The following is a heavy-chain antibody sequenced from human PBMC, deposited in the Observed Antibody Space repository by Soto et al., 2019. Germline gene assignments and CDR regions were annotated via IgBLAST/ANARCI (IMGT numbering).Heavy chain of an antibody. Sequence: QVQLVQSGAEVKKPGSSVKVSCKASVGTFSSYAVNWVRQAPGQGLEWMGGIIPIFGAPKYAQEFQGRVTITADESTNTAYMELSSLRSEDTAVYYCARGGYYYDRSGYYYFTTNDYWGQGTLVTVSS. CDR2: IIPIFGAP. D-gene: IGHD3-22*01. V-gene: IGHV1-69*12. CDR1: VGTFSSYA. J-gene: IGHJ4*02. CDR3: ARGGYYYDRSGYYYFTTNDY.